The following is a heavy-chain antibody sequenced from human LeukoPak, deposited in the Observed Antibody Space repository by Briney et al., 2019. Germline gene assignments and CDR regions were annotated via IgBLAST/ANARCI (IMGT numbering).Heavy chain of an antibody. CDR2: IYYSGST. CDR1: GGSISSYY. Sequence: SETLSLTCTVSGGSISSYYWSWIRQPPGKGLEWIGYIYYSGSTNYNPSLKSRVTISVDTSENQFSLKLSSVTAADTAVYYCARWVVAATVSWYFDLWGRGTLVTVSS. CDR3: ARWVVAATVSWYFDL. J-gene: IGHJ2*01. V-gene: IGHV4-59*01. D-gene: IGHD2-15*01.